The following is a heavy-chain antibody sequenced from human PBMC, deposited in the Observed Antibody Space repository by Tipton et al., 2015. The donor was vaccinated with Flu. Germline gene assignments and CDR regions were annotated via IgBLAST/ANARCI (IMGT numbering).Heavy chain of an antibody. CDR3: ARRGPTVATSSGWYFEL. V-gene: IGHV4-4*07. CDR2: ISMGGRT. CDR1: GGSINSYY. D-gene: IGHD4-23*01. Sequence: TLSLTCSVSGGSINSYYWSWIRQPAGKGLEWIGRISMGGRTNYNPSLKSRVTMSVDLFKNQISLRLSSVTAADTAVYYCARRGPTVATSSGWYFELWGRGTRVTVSS. J-gene: IGHJ2*01.